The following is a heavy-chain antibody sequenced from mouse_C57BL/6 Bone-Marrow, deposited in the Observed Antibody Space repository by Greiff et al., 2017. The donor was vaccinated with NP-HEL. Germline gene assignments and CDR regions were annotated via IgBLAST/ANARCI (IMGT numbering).Heavy chain of an antibody. D-gene: IGHD1-1*01. V-gene: IGHV2-9*01. CDR1: GFSLTSYG. Sequence: VQLQESGPGLVAPSQSLSITCTASGFSLTSYGVDWVRQPPGKGLEWLGVIWGSGSTNYNSALMSRLSISKDNSKSQIFLKMNSLQTDDTAMYYCAKSLTYYGSSYDALDYWGQGTSVTVSS. J-gene: IGHJ4*01. CDR3: AKSLTYYGSSYDALDY. CDR2: IWGSGST.